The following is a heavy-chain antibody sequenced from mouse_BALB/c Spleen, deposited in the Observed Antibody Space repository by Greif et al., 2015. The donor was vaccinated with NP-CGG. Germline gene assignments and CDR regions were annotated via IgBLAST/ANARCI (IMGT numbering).Heavy chain of an antibody. Sequence: VQLQQSGAELVKPGASVKSSCTASGFNIKDTYMHWVKQRPEQGLEWIGRIDPANGNTKYDPKFQGKATITADTSSNTAYLQLSSLTSEDTAVYYCARGSTMITTAYWGQGTLVTVSA. V-gene: IGHV14-3*02. CDR1: GFNIKDTY. CDR2: IDPANGNT. J-gene: IGHJ3*01. CDR3: ARGSTMITTAY. D-gene: IGHD2-4*01.